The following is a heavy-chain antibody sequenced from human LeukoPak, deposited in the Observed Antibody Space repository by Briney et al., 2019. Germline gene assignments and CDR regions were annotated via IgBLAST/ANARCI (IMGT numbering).Heavy chain of an antibody. Sequence: GRSLRLSCAASGFTFDDYAMHWVRQAPGKGLEWVSGISWNSGSIGYADSVKGRFTISRDNAKNSLYLQMNSLRAEDTALYYCAREDADWGQGTLVTVSS. CDR2: ISWNSGSI. J-gene: IGHJ4*02. CDR3: AREDAD. CDR1: GFTFDDYA. V-gene: IGHV3-9*01.